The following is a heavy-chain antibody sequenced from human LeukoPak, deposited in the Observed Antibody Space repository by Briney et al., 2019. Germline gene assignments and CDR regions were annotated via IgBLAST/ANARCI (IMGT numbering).Heavy chain of an antibody. V-gene: IGHV3-66*01. CDR1: GFTVSSNY. D-gene: IGHD3-22*01. J-gene: IGHJ5*02. CDR3: ARDRRGYYYDSSYNWFDP. CDR2: IYSGGST. Sequence: GGSLRLSCAASGFTVSSNYMSWVCQAPGKGLEWVSVIYSGGSTYYADSVKGRFTISRDNAKNSLYLQMNSLRAEDTAVYYCARDRRGYYYDSSYNWFDPWGQGTLVTVSS.